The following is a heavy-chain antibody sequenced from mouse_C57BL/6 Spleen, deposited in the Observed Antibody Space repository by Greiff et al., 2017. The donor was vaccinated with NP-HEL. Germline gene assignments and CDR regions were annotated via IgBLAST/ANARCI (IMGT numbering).Heavy chain of an antibody. CDR3: ARGNYYVLDY. CDR2: INPNNGGT. CDR1: GYTFTDYN. D-gene: IGHD1-1*01. J-gene: IGHJ4*01. V-gene: IGHV1-18*01. Sequence: EVHLVESGPELVKPGASVKIPCKASGYTFTDYNMDWVKQSHGKSLEWIGDINPNNGGTIYNQKFKGKATLTVDKSSSTAYMELRSLTSEDTAVYYCARGNYYVLDYWGQGTSVTVSS.